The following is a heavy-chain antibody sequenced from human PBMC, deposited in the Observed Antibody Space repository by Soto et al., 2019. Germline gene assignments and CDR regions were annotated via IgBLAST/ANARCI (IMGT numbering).Heavy chain of an antibody. Sequence: PSDTLSLTCTVSGVSISSGGYYWSWIRQHPGKGLEWIGYIYYSGSTYYNPSLKSRVTISVDTSKNQFSLKLSSVTAADTAVYYCASIRSDILTSYHHLDYWGQGTLVTVSS. V-gene: IGHV4-31*02. CDR1: GVSISSGGYY. J-gene: IGHJ4*02. D-gene: IGHD3-9*01. CDR3: ASIRSDILTSYHHLDY. CDR2: IYYSGST.